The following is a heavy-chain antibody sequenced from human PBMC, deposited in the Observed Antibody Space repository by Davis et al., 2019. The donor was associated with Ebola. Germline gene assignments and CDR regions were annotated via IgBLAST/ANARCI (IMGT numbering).Heavy chain of an antibody. Sequence: ASVKVSCKASGYTFTSYYMHWVRQAPGQGLEWMGWISAYNGNTNYAQKLQGRVTMTTDTSTSTAYMELRSLRSDDTAVYYCARGIAARDRWFDPWGQGTLVTVSS. CDR2: ISAYNGNT. V-gene: IGHV1-18*04. D-gene: IGHD6-6*01. CDR3: ARGIAARDRWFDP. CDR1: GYTFTSYY. J-gene: IGHJ5*02.